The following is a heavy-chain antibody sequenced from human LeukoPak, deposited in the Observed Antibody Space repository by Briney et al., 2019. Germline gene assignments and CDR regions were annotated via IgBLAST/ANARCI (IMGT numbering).Heavy chain of an antibody. CDR1: GYSFSRYW. V-gene: IGHV5-51*01. J-gene: IGHJ5*02. CDR3: VRLNLPIEDCSSTSCPNWFDP. CDR2: IYPGDSDT. Sequence: GEPLKISCKGSGYSFSRYWIGWVRQMPGKGLEWMGIIYPGDSDTRYSPSFQGQVTISADKSISTAYLQWSSLKASDTAMYYCVRLNLPIEDCSSTSCPNWFDPWGQGTLVTVSS. D-gene: IGHD2-2*01.